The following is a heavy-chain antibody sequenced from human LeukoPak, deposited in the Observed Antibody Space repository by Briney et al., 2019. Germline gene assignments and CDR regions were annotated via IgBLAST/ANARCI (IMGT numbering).Heavy chain of an antibody. CDR1: GYTLTNYA. CDR2: ISPYNGNT. CDR3: AREESIGRYQFLHEY. Sequence: ASVKVSCKASGYTLTNYAIHWVRQAPGQGLEWMGWISPYNGNTKYLQKFQGRVTMTTDTSTSTASMEVRSLRSDDTAVYYCAREESIGRYQFLHEYWGQGTLVTVSS. J-gene: IGHJ4*02. V-gene: IGHV1-18*01. D-gene: IGHD1-26*01.